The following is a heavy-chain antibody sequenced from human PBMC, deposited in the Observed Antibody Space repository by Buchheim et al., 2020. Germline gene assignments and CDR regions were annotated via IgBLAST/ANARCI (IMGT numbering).Heavy chain of an antibody. CDR2: ISSSGSPK. V-gene: IGHV3-48*03. CDR1: GFTFSSYE. Sequence: EVQLVESGGGLVQPGGSLRLSCAASGFTFSSYEMNWVRQAPGKGLEWVSYISSSGSPKYYADSVKGRFTISRDNAKNSLSLQVNSLRAGDTAVYYCARVGRVADFDYWGQGTL. CDR3: ARVGRVADFDY. J-gene: IGHJ4*02. D-gene: IGHD6-19*01.